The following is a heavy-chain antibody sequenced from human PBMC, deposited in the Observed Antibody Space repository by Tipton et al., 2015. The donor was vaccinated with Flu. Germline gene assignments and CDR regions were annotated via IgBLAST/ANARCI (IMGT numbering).Heavy chain of an antibody. CDR1: GFTLTTYS. V-gene: IGHV3-21*01. CDR2: ISSSNNYI. Sequence: SLRLSCVGSGFTLTTYSINWVRQAPGKGLEWVASISSSNNYIHYADSVKGRFTISRDNAKNSLYLYINSLRAEGTAVYFCVRGQSWAIYWGQGTPATVSS. D-gene: IGHD2-2*01. CDR3: VRGQSWAIY. J-gene: IGHJ4*02.